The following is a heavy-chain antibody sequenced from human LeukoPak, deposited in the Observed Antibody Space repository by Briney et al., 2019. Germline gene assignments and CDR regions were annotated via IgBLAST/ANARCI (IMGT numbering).Heavy chain of an antibody. CDR1: GHSFTGHY. D-gene: IGHD1-7*01. CDR2: ISPDSGGT. J-gene: IGHJ5*02. Sequence: GASVKISCNASGHSFTGHYLHWVRPTPGQGLEWMGWISPDSGGTSYAQKFQGKVTMTRDTSTSTAYMDLRGLTFDDTAVYYCAITTGRGTTTAYWFDPWGQGTLVTVSS. V-gene: IGHV1-2*02. CDR3: AITTGRGTTTAYWFDP.